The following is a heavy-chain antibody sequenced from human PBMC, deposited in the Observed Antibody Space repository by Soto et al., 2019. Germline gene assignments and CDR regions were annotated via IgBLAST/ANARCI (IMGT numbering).Heavy chain of an antibody. CDR3: ARVHDYVWGSYRSDPFDY. V-gene: IGHV4-31*03. Sequence: SETLSLTCTVSGGSISSGGYYWSWIRQHPGKGLEWIGYIYYSGSTYYNPSLKSRVTISVDTSKNQFSLKLSSVTAADTAVYYCARVHDYVWGSYRSDPFDYCGQGPLVTVYS. CDR1: GGSISSGGYY. J-gene: IGHJ4*02. CDR2: IYYSGST. D-gene: IGHD3-16*02.